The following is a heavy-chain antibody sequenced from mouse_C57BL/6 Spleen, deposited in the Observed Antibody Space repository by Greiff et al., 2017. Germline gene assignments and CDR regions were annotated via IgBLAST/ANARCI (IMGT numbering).Heavy chain of an antibody. Sequence: QVQLQQSGAELVRPGTSVKVSCKASGFAFTNYLIEWVKQRPGQGLEWIGVINPGGGGTNYNEKVKGKATLTADKSSSTAYMQLSSLTSEDSAVYFCARRDYYGSSPHFDYWGQGTTLTVSS. D-gene: IGHD1-1*01. CDR2: INPGGGGT. CDR3: ARRDYYGSSPHFDY. J-gene: IGHJ2*01. V-gene: IGHV1-54*01. CDR1: GFAFTNYL.